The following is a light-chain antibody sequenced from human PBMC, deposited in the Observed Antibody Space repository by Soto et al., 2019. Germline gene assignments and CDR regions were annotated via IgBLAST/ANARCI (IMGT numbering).Light chain of an antibody. Sequence: DTQLTQSPSFLSASVGDRVTITCRASQGIGSYLAWYQQKPGKAPKLLIYAASTLQSGVPSRFSGSGSGTEFTLTISSLQPEDFATYHCQQLNSYPLTFGGGTKVEIK. CDR1: QGIGSY. J-gene: IGKJ4*01. CDR2: AAS. CDR3: QQLNSYPLT. V-gene: IGKV1-9*01.